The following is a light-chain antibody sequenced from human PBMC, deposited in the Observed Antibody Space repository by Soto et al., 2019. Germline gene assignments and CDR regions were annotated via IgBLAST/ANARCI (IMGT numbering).Light chain of an antibody. CDR2: KAL. CDR3: QQYNSYLYT. CDR1: QGCSSW. Sequence: EIQVTQSSSTPFGSVGDTINNTFPAHQGCSSWLAWYQQKPGKAPNLLIYKALTLESWVPSRFRGSGSGTEFTLTISSLQADDFATYYCQQYNSYLYTFGQGTKLEIK. V-gene: IGKV1-5*03. J-gene: IGKJ2*01.